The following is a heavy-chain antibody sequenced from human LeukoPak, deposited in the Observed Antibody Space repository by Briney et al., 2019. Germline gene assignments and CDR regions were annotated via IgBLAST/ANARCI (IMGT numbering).Heavy chain of an antibody. Sequence: GGSLRLSCAASGFTFSSYAMSWVRQAPGKGLEWVSAISGSGDSTYYADSVKGRFTTSRDNSKNTLYLQMNSLRAEDTAVYYCAKTVSGYCSGGSCRTMDVWGQGTTVTVSS. J-gene: IGHJ6*02. D-gene: IGHD2-15*01. V-gene: IGHV3-23*01. CDR3: AKTVSGYCSGGSCRTMDV. CDR2: ISGSGDST. CDR1: GFTFSSYA.